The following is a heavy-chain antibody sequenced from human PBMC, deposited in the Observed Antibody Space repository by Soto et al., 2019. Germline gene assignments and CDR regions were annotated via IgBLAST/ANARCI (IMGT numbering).Heavy chain of an antibody. D-gene: IGHD3-22*01. CDR1: GFTFTSSA. CDR3: AAVSPFSGYHYNFDY. Sequence: SVKVSCKASGFTFTSSAVQWVRQARGQRLEWIGWIVVGSGNTNYAQKFQERVTITRDMSTSTAYMELSSLRSEDTAVYYCAAVSPFSGYHYNFDYWGQGTLVTVSS. V-gene: IGHV1-58*01. CDR2: IVVGSGNT. J-gene: IGHJ4*02.